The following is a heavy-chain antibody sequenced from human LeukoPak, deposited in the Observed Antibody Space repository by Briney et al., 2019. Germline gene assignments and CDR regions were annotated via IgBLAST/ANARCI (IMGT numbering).Heavy chain of an antibody. CDR1: GYTFTGYY. V-gene: IGHV1-2*02. CDR3: ARGRILKRHSAEYFQH. D-gene: IGHD1-1*01. J-gene: IGHJ1*01. CDR2: INPNSGGT. Sequence: ASVKVSCKASGYTFTGYYMHWARQAPGQGREWMGWINPNSGGTNYAQKFQGRVTMTRDTSISTAYMELSRLRSDDTAVYYCARGRILKRHSAEYFQHWGQGTLVTVSS.